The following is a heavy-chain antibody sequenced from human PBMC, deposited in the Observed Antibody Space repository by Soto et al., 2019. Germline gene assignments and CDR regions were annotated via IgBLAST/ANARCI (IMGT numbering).Heavy chain of an antibody. CDR1: GYTFSNYG. Sequence: ASVKVSCKTSGYTFSNYGITWVRRAPGQPLEWLGWISLYSDGTNYAQKFQGRVSMTTDTSTTTAYMELRSLRSDDTAVYYCARVVPGAEAWFGPWGQGTLVTVSS. J-gene: IGHJ5*02. CDR3: ARVVPGAEAWFGP. D-gene: IGHD2-2*01. CDR2: ISLYSDGT. V-gene: IGHV1-18*01.